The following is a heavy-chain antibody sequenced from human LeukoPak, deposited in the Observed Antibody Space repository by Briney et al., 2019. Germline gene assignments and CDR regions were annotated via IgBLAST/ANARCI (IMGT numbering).Heavy chain of an antibody. V-gene: IGHV1-18*01. Sequence: GASVKVSCKASGYTFTSYGISWVRQAPGQGLEWMGWISAYNGNTNYAQKLQGRVTMTTDTSTSAAYMELRSLRSDDTAVYYCASEAVTIWFDPWGQGTLVTVSS. J-gene: IGHJ5*02. D-gene: IGHD4-17*01. CDR3: ASEAVTIWFDP. CDR2: ISAYNGNT. CDR1: GYTFTSYG.